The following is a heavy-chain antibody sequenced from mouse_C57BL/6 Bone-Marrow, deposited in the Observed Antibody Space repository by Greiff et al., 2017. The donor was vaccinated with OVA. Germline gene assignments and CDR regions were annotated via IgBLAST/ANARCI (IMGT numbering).Heavy chain of an antibody. D-gene: IGHD2-4*01. CDR3: ARSYYDYEGDCDY. CDR2: IDPSDSDT. V-gene: IGHV1-52*01. Sequence: QVQLQQPGAELVRPGSSVKLSCKASGYTFTSYWMPWVKQRPIQGLEWIGNIDPSDSDTHYNQKFKDKATLTVDKSSSPAYMQLSSLTSEDSAVYYSARSYYDYEGDCDYWGQGTTLTVSS. J-gene: IGHJ2*01. CDR1: GYTFTSYW.